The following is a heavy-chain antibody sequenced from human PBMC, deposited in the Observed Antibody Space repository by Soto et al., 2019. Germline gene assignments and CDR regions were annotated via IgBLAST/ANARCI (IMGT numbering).Heavy chain of an antibody. CDR1: GFTFSSYS. V-gene: IGHV3-48*02. J-gene: IGHJ4*02. CDR3: ARDHDDSSGYYVGY. Sequence: EVQLVESGGGLVQPGGSLRLSCAASGFTFSSYSMNWVRQAPGKGLEWVSYISSSSSTIYYADSVKGRFTISRDNAKNSLYLQRNSLRDEDTAVYYCARDHDDSSGYYVGYWGQGTLVTVSS. D-gene: IGHD3-22*01. CDR2: ISSSSSTI.